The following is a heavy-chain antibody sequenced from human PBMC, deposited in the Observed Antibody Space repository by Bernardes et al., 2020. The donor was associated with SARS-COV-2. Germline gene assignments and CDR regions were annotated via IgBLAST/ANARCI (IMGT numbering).Heavy chain of an antibody. J-gene: IGHJ3*02. Sequence: GESLSPSCAASGFTFSSYAMSWVRQAPGKGLEWVSAISGSGGSTYYADSVKGRFTISRDNSKNTLYLQMNSLRAEDTAVYYCAKDCRPTNTWIQLWLDAFDIWGQGTMVTVSS. V-gene: IGHV3-23*01. CDR2: ISGSGGST. CDR1: GFTFSSYA. D-gene: IGHD5-18*01. CDR3: AKDCRPTNTWIQLWLDAFDI.